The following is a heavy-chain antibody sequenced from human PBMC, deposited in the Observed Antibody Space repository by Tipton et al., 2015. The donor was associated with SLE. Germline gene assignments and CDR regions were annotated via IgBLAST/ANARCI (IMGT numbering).Heavy chain of an antibody. CDR3: ARHYRNEWLFYGMDV. CDR1: GGSFSGYY. Sequence: TLSLTCAVYGGSFSGYYWSWIRQPAGKGLEWIGRIYTSGITNYNPPLKSRVTISVDTSKNQFSLKLSSVTAADTAVYYCARHYRNEWLFYGMDVWGQGTTVTVSS. J-gene: IGHJ6*02. V-gene: IGHV4-59*10. D-gene: IGHD3-3*01. CDR2: IYTSGIT.